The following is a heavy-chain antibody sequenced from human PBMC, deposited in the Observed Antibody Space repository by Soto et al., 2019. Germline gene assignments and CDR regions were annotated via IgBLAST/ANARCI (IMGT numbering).Heavy chain of an antibody. Sequence: EVQLLESGGGLVQPGGSLRLACAASGFSFNSYAMGWVRQAPGKGLEWVSVISARGGRSYFADSVKGRFTMSRDNSKNVLPLERNNLRAEDTAPNFCAKSSTEYSAAADRWGQGTLVIVSS. CDR1: GFSFNSYA. V-gene: IGHV3-23*01. J-gene: IGHJ5*02. CDR2: ISARGGRS. CDR3: AKSSTEYSAAADR. D-gene: IGHD5-12*01.